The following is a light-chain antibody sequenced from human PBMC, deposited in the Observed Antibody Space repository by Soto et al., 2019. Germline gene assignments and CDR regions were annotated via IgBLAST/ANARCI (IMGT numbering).Light chain of an antibody. CDR1: QSISSY. J-gene: IGKJ1*01. CDR3: HQSYSSPRT. Sequence: IQMTNPPPSLPPAQGERLTIPFRASQSISSYLNWYQQKTGKAPKLLIYAESSLQSGVPSTLSGSGSGKDFTLTISSLQPEDFATYFCHQSYSSPRTFGRGTKVDI. CDR2: AES. V-gene: IGKV1-39*01.